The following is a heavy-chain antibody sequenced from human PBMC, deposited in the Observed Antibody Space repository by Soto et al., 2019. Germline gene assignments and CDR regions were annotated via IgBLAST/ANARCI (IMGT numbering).Heavy chain of an antibody. CDR2: IWYDGSNK. CDR3: ARGTVTEAFDI. CDR1: GFTFSSYG. Sequence: GGSLRLSCAASGFTFSSYGMHWVRQAPGKGLEWVAVIWYDGSNKYYADSVKGRFIISRDNSKNTLYLQMNSLRAEDTAVYYCARGTVTEAFDIWGQGTMVTVSS. J-gene: IGHJ3*02. V-gene: IGHV3-33*01. D-gene: IGHD4-17*01.